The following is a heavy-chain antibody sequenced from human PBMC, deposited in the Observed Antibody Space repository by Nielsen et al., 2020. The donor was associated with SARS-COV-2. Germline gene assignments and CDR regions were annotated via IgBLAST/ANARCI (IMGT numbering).Heavy chain of an antibody. V-gene: IGHV4-61*02. J-gene: IGHJ5*02. D-gene: IGHD3-22*01. Sequence: SETLSLTCTVSGGSISSSSYYWSWIRQPAGKGLEWIGRIYTSGSTNYNPSLKSRVTMSVDTSKNQFSLKLSSVTAADTAVYYCARDTTSSGPGFSIFDPWGQGTLVTVSS. CDR2: IYTSGST. CDR1: GGSISSSSYY. CDR3: ARDTTSSGPGFSIFDP.